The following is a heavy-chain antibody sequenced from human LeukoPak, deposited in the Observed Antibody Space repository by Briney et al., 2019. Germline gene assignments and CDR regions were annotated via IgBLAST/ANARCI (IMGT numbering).Heavy chain of an antibody. CDR2: IYYSGST. Sequence: PSETLSLTCTVSGGSVSSGSYYWSWIRQPPGKGLEWIGYIYYSGSTNYNPSLKSRVTMSVDTSKNQFSLKLSSVTAADTAVYYCARSAPDYYFDYWGQGTLVTVSS. J-gene: IGHJ4*02. V-gene: IGHV4-61*01. CDR1: GGSVSSGSYY. D-gene: IGHD6-6*01. CDR3: ARSAPDYYFDY.